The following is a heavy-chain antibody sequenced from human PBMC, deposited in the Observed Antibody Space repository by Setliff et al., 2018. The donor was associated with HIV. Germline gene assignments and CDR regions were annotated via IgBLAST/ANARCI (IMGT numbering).Heavy chain of an antibody. D-gene: IGHD1-26*01. CDR3: ARVWVYAFDI. Sequence: GESLRLSCAASGFTFSNYAMYWVRQAPGKGLEYVSGINSNGDSSYYANSVKGRFTISRDNSKNTLYLQMGSLRPEDMAVYYCARVWVYAFDIWGQGTMVTVSS. CDR1: GFTFSNYA. J-gene: IGHJ3*02. V-gene: IGHV3-64*01. CDR2: INSNGDSS.